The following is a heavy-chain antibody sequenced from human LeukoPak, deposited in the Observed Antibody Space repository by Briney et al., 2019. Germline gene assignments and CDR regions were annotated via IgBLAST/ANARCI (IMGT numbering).Heavy chain of an antibody. V-gene: IGHV3-23*01. CDR1: GFIFSHYG. Sequence: GGSLRLSCAASGFIFSHYGMNWVRQAPGKGLEWVSGITSRSTTYYADSVKGRFTISRDNSKNTLYLQMNSLRAEDTAVYYCAKDRVAVATFSDVWGKGTTVTVSS. CDR3: AKDRVAVATFSDV. J-gene: IGHJ6*04. D-gene: IGHD6-19*01. CDR2: ITSRSTT.